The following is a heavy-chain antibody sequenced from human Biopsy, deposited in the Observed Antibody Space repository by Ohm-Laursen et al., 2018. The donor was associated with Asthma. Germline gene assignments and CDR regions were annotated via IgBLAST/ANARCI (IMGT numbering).Heavy chain of an antibody. J-gene: IGHJ6*02. CDR1: GLSSSAYY. CDR3: ARGPEWPGLDI. Sequence: SDTLSLTCSMYGLSSSAYYWTWIRQTPGKELEWIGESDHRGNTNTNATLKSRVTISKAKSANEFSLKMKSVTAADTAIYYCARGPEWPGLDIWGQGTTVTVSS. CDR2: SDHRGNT. V-gene: IGHV4-34*01. D-gene: IGHD3-3*01.